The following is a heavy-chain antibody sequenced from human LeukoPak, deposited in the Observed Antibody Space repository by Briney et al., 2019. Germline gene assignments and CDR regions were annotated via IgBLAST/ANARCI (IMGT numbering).Heavy chain of an antibody. CDR3: ARLPYSYGSGAGYLDL. CDR1: GGSISSYY. J-gene: IGHJ2*01. D-gene: IGHD5-18*01. V-gene: IGHV4-59*01. CDR2: IYYSGST. Sequence: PSETLSLTCTVSGGSISSYYWSWIRQPPGEGLEWIGYIYYSGSTNYNPSLKSRVTISVDTSKNQFSLKLSSVTAADTAVYYCARLPYSYGSGAGYLDLWGRGTLVTVSS.